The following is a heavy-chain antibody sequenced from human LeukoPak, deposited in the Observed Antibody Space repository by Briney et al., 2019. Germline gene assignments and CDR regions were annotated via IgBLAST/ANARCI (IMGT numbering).Heavy chain of an antibody. CDR1: GFTVSSNY. V-gene: IGHV3-66*01. Sequence: GGSLRLSCAASGFTVSSNYMSWVRQAPGRGLEWVSVIYRGDSTYYADSVKGRFTISRDNSKNTLYLQMNSLRAEDTAVYFCAREPAAGGDDYYYMDVWGKGTTVTVSS. CDR2: IYRGDST. CDR3: AREPAAGGDDYYYMDV. D-gene: IGHD6-13*01. J-gene: IGHJ6*03.